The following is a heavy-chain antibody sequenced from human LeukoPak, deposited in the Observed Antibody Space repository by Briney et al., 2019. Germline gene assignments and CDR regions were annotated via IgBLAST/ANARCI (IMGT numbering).Heavy chain of an antibody. V-gene: IGHV3-23*01. CDR2: ISDSAGAT. CDR3: ARESGWELPTWAFDI. Sequence: PGGSLRLSCAASGFSFSNCAMTWVRQAPGKGLEWVSSISDSAGATYYADSVKGRFTISRDNSKNTLYLQMNSLRAEDTAVYYCARESGWELPTWAFDIWGQGTMVTVSS. CDR1: GFSFSNCA. J-gene: IGHJ3*02. D-gene: IGHD1-26*01.